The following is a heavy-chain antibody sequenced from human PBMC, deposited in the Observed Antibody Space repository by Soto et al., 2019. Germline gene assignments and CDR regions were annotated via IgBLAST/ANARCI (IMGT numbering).Heavy chain of an antibody. CDR1: GYTFTSYG. J-gene: IGHJ4*02. CDR3: ARSGLSDQLLPY. D-gene: IGHD2-2*01. CDR2: ISAYNGNT. Sequence: QVHLVQSGAEVKEPGASVKVSCQASGYTFTSYGISWVRQAPGQGLEWMGWISAYNGNTNYARQLQGRVTMSIDTSTSTAYMELRSLRSDDTAVYYCARSGLSDQLLPYWGQGTLVTVSS. V-gene: IGHV1-18*01.